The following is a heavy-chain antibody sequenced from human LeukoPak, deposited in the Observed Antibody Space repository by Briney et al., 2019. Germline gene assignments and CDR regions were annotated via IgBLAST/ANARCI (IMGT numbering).Heavy chain of an antibody. CDR2: IYTSGST. J-gene: IGHJ5*02. CDR1: GGSISSYY. CDR3: ARHQAGIGSGSYIAWFDP. D-gene: IGHD3-10*01. Sequence: SETLSLTCTVSGGSISSYYWSWIRQPAGKGLEWIGRIYTSGSTNYNPSLKSRVTISVDTSKNQFSLKLSSVTAADTAVYYCARHQAGIGSGSYIAWFDPWGQGTLVTVSS. V-gene: IGHV4-4*07.